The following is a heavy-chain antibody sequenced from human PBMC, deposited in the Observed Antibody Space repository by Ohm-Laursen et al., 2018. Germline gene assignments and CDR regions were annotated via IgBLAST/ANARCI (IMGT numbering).Heavy chain of an antibody. CDR1: GGSITTYY. V-gene: IGHV4-59*01. J-gene: IGHJ4*02. CDR2: ISYSGNT. D-gene: IGHD3-22*01. CDR3: ARGTFYYDSSLDY. Sequence: SQTLSLTCTVSGGSITTYYWSWIRQPPGKGLEWIGYISYSGNTNYDPSLKSRVTMSVDTSKNQFSLELSSVTAADTAVYYCARGTFYYDSSLDYWGQGTLVTVSS.